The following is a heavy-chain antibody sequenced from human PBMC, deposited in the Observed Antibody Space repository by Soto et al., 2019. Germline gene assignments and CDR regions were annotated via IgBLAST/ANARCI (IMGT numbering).Heavy chain of an antibody. CDR1: GYTFTSYG. Sequence: ASVQVSCKASGYTFTSYGISWVRQAPVQGLEWKGWISAYNGNTNYAQKLQGRVTMTTDTSTSTAYMELRSLRSDDTAVYYCARAAREVIVVVNSFDYWGQGTLVTVSS. J-gene: IGHJ4*02. CDR3: ARAAREVIVVVNSFDY. D-gene: IGHD3-22*01. CDR2: ISAYNGNT. V-gene: IGHV1-18*04.